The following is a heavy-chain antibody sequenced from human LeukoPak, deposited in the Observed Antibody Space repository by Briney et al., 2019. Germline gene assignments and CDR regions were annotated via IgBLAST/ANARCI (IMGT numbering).Heavy chain of an antibody. CDR2: ISAYNGNT. J-gene: IGHJ5*02. Sequence: ASVKVSCKASGYTFTSYGISWVRQAPGQGLEWMGWISAYNGNTNYAQKLQGRVTMTTDTSTSTAYMELRSLRSDDTAVYYCARVESYDISTGSRFDPWGQGTLVTVSS. CDR3: ARVESYDISTGSRFDP. CDR1: GYTFTSYG. D-gene: IGHD3-9*01. V-gene: IGHV1-18*01.